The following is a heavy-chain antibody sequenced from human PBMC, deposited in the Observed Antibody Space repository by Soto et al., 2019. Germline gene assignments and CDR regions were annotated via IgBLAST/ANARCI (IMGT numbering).Heavy chain of an antibody. CDR1: GFSFSTFA. D-gene: IGHD4-17*01. Sequence: EVQILESGGGLIQPGGSLRLSCAASGFSFSTFAMTWVRQAPGKGLEWVSTIIRTGISTYYADSVKGRFTISRANSKNTLYLQMNSLRAEDSAVYYCAKGNYGDYGGFDPWGQGTLVTVSS. CDR2: IIRTGIST. J-gene: IGHJ5*02. CDR3: AKGNYGDYGGFDP. V-gene: IGHV3-23*01.